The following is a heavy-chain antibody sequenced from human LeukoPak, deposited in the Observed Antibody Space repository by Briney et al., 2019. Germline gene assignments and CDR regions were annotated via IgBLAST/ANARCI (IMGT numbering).Heavy chain of an antibody. CDR1: GGSFSGYY. Sequence: SETLSLTCAVYGGSFSGYYWSWIRQPPGKGLEWIGEINHSGSTNYNPSLKSRVTISVDTSKNQFSLKLSSVTAADTAVYYCARGLGSMAPGYWGQGTLVTVSS. D-gene: IGHD2/OR15-2a*01. CDR3: ARGLGSMAPGY. J-gene: IGHJ4*02. CDR2: INHSGST. V-gene: IGHV4-34*01.